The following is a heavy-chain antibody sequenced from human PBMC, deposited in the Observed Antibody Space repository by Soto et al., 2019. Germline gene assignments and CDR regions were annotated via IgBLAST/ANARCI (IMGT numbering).Heavy chain of an antibody. J-gene: IGHJ1*01. CDR1: GYTFTSYA. Sequence: QVQLVQSGAEVKKPGASVKVSCKASGYTFTSYAMHWVRQAPGQRLEWMGWINAGNGNTKYSQKFQGRVTITRDTSASTAYMDLSSLRSEDTAVYYCARAVTFGGVNPPTEYFQHWGQGTLVTVSS. D-gene: IGHD3-16*01. CDR2: INAGNGNT. V-gene: IGHV1-3*01. CDR3: ARAVTFGGVNPPTEYFQH.